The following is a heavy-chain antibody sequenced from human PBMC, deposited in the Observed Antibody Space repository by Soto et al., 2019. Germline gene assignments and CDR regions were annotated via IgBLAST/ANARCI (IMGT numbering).Heavy chain of an antibody. J-gene: IGHJ5*02. CDR3: TRHGSGDYFLFDP. Sequence: EVQLVESGGGLVQPGGSLRLSCAASGFTFSGFWMHWVRQAPGKGLVWVSRASPDGTSTSYADSVKGRFTISRDNAKNTLYMQMNSLRAEDTAVYYCTRHGSGDYFLFDPWGQGTLVTVSS. V-gene: IGHV3-74*01. CDR2: ASPDGTST. CDR1: GFTFSGFW. D-gene: IGHD4-17*01.